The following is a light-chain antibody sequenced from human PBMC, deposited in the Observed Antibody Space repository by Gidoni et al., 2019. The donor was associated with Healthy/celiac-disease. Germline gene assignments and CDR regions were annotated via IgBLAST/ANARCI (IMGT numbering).Light chain of an antibody. V-gene: IGKV1-13*02. CDR3: QQFNSYPFT. CDR2: DAS. J-gene: IGKJ3*01. CDR1: QGISSA. Sequence: AIQLTQSPSSLSASVGDRVTITCRASQGISSALAWYQQQPGKAPKFLISDASSLESGVPSRFSGSGSGTDFTLTISSLQPEDFATYYCQQFNSYPFTFGPGTKVEIK.